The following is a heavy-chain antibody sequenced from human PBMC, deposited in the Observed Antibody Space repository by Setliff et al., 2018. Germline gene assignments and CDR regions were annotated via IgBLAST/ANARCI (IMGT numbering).Heavy chain of an antibody. Sequence: GGSLRLSCAASGFTFSSYSMSWVRQAPGKGLEWVANIKKDGSEKYHVDSVKGRFTVSRDNSRNTLFLQMNSLRTEDTAVYYCAKDTHYYASSGYYCFDFWGQGTLVTVSS. J-gene: IGHJ4*02. CDR3: AKDTHYYASSGYYCFDF. V-gene: IGHV3-7*04. CDR1: GFTFSSYS. D-gene: IGHD3-22*01. CDR2: IKKDGSEK.